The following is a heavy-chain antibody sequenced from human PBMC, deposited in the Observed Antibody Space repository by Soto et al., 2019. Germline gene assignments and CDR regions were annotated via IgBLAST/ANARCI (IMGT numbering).Heavy chain of an antibody. CDR3: AADDFWNGYYGPNRYYYGMDV. CDR2: ISSSSSYI. Sequence: LRLSCAASGFTFSSYSMNWVRQAPGKGLEWVSSISSSSSYIYYADSVKGRFTISRDNAKNSLYLQMNSLRAEDTAVYYCAADDFWNGYYGPNRYYYGMDVWGQGTTVTVSS. CDR1: GFTFSSYS. J-gene: IGHJ6*02. V-gene: IGHV3-21*01. D-gene: IGHD3-3*01.